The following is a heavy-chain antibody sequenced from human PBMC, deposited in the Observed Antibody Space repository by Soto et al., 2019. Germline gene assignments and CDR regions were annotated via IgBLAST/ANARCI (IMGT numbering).Heavy chain of an antibody. CDR1: GFTCHEYA. D-gene: IGHD5-18*01. V-gene: IGHV3-23*01. CDR2: IAFTGSAT. CDR3: VQEVDTLSLVAYAL. J-gene: IGHJ4*01. Sequence: GGSLRCSCATCGFTCHEYAMSWVRQAPGKGLEWVSAIAFTGSATYCGDSVKGRCSISREESKNIVYLQMNSLRVDDTALYYCVQEVDTLSLVAYALWGDGTRDTDSS.